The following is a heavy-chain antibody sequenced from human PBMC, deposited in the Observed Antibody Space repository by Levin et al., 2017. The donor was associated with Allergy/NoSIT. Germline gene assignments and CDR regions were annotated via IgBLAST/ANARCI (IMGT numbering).Heavy chain of an antibody. J-gene: IGHJ4*02. V-gene: IGHV3-30-3*01. CDR1: GFTFSSYA. CDR2: ISYDGSNK. Sequence: GESLKISCAASGFTFSSYAMHWVRQAPGKGLEWVAVISYDGSNKYYADSVKGRFTISRDNSKNTLYLQMNSLRAEDTAVYYCARVGYSSGWYDTHYYFDYWGQGTLVTVSS. CDR3: ARVGYSSGWYDTHYYFDY. D-gene: IGHD6-19*01.